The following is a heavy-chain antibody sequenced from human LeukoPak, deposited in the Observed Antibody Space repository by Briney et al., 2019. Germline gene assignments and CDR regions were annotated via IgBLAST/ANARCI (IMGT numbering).Heavy chain of an antibody. J-gene: IGHJ4*02. CDR3: ARTDILTGYVFDY. CDR1: GFTFGDYS. D-gene: IGHD3-9*01. Sequence: GSLRLSCTASGFTFGDYSMTWVRQPPGKGLEWIGEINHSGSTNYNPSLKSRVTISVDTSKNQFSLKLSSVTAAYTAVYYCARTDILTGYVFDYWGQGTLVTVSS. V-gene: IGHV4-34*01. CDR2: INHSGST.